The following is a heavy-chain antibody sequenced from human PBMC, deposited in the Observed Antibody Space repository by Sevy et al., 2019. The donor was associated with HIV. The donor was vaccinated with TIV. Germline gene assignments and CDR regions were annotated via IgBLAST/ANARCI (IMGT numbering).Heavy chain of an antibody. J-gene: IGHJ6*02. CDR2: IYYSGST. CDR1: GGSVSSGSYY. Sequence: SETLSLTCTVSGGSVSSGSYYWSWIRRPPGKGLEWIGFIYYSGSTNYNPSLKSRVTISVDTSKNQFSLKLSSVTAADTAVYYCARGPLGYCSSTSCPDVWGQGTTVTVSS. D-gene: IGHD2-2*01. V-gene: IGHV4-61*01. CDR3: ARGPLGYCSSTSCPDV.